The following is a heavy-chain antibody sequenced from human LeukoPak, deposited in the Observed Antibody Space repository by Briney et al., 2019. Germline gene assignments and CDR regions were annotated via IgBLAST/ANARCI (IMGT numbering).Heavy chain of an antibody. CDR1: GFTFSSYG. CDR2: ISYDGSNK. V-gene: IGHV3-30*18. CDR3: AKYCSGGSCYSFDY. Sequence: QPGRSLRLSCAASGFTFSSYGMHWVRQAPGKGLEWVAVISYDGSNKYYADSVKGRFTISRDNSKNTLYLQMNSLRAEDTAVYYCAKYCSGGSCYSFDYWGQGTLVTVSS. J-gene: IGHJ4*02. D-gene: IGHD2-15*01.